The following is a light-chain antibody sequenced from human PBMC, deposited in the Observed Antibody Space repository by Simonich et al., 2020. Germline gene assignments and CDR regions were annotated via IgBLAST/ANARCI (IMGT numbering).Light chain of an antibody. CDR2: YVI. V-gene: IGLV2-14*03. Sequence: QSALTQPASVSGSPGQSITISCTGTRSYVVGYNYFSWYQPHPGKAPKLLIYYVINLTSGVSIRFSGVKSGKTASLTISGLQAEDEADYYCSSYTSSSTLVFGGGTKLTVL. J-gene: IGLJ2*01. CDR1: RSYVVGYNY. CDR3: SSYTSSSTLV.